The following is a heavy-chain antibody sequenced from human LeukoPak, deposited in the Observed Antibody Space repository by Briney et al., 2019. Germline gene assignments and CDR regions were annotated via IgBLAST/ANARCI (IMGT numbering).Heavy chain of an antibody. Sequence: PGGSLRLSCAASGFTFSRYGMHWVRQAPGKGLEWVAVISHDGSNKYYVDSVKGRFTISRDNSKNTLYLQMNSLRAEDTAVYYCAKDQSNYYDSSGYLFDYWGQGTLVTVSS. CDR1: GFTFSRYG. D-gene: IGHD3-22*01. CDR3: AKDQSNYYDSSGYLFDY. J-gene: IGHJ4*02. V-gene: IGHV3-30*18. CDR2: ISHDGSNK.